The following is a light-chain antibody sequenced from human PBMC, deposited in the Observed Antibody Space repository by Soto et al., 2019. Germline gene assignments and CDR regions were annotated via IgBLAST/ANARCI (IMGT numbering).Light chain of an antibody. J-gene: IGKJ2*01. CDR1: QTLSRTY. V-gene: IGKV3-20*01. CDR2: GAS. CDR3: HQYDNAPQT. Sequence: EIVLMQSPGPLSLSPGEIATLACRASQTLSRTYIAWYQQKPGQAPRVLIYGASKRATGIPDRFSGSGSGTDFSLTISRLEPEDFAVYYCHQYDNAPQTYGQGTKVEIK.